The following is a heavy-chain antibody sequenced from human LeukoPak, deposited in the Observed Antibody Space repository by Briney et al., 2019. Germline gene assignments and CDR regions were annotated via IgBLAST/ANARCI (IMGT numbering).Heavy chain of an antibody. CDR3: ARDGIVVVPAAMFY. J-gene: IGHJ4*02. CDR2: IIPIFGTG. CDR1: GGTFSSYA. V-gene: IGHV1-69*01. D-gene: IGHD2-2*01. Sequence: GSSVKVSCKASGGTFSSYAISWVRQAPGQGLEWTGGIIPIFGTGNYAQKFQGRVTITADESTSTAYMELRSLRSEDTAVYYCARDGIVVVPAAMFYWGQGTMVTVPS.